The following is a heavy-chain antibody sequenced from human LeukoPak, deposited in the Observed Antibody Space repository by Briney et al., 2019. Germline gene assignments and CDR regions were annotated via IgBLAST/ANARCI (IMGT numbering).Heavy chain of an antibody. V-gene: IGHV1-2*02. CDR2: INPNSGGT. CDR1: GYTFTGYY. J-gene: IGHJ4*02. CDR3: ARDGTGVYNLVQY. D-gene: IGHD5-24*01. Sequence: ASVKVSCTASGYTFTGYYMHWVRQAPGQGLEGMGWINPNSGGTNYAQKFQGRVTMTRDTSISAVYMELSRLRSDDTAVYYCARDGTGVYNLVQYWGQGTLVTVSS.